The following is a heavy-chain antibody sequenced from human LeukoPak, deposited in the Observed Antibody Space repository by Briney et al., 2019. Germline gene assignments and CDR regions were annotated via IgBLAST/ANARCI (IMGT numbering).Heavy chain of an antibody. D-gene: IGHD2-2*01. V-gene: IGHV3-30-3*01. CDR2: ISYDGSNK. CDR1: GFTFSSYA. CDR3: AKDPSCSSTSCPNY. J-gene: IGHJ4*02. Sequence: QPGRSLRLSCAASGFTFSSYAMHWVRQAPGKGLEWVAVISYDGSNKYYADSVKGRFTISRDNSKNTLYLQMNSLRAEDTAVYYCAKDPSCSSTSCPNYWGQGTLVTVSS.